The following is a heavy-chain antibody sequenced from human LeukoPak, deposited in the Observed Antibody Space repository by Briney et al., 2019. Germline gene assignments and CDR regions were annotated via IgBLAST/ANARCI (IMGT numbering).Heavy chain of an antibody. CDR2: IYHSGST. CDR3: ARHDFYSNYPHNWFDP. V-gene: IGHV4-38-2*01. D-gene: IGHD4-11*01. CDR1: GYSISSGYY. Sequence: SETLSLTCAVSGYSISSGYYWGWIRQPPGKGLEWIGGIYHSGSTYYNPSLKSRVTISVDTSKNQFSLKLSSVTAADTAVYYCARHDFYSNYPHNWFDPWGQETLVTVSS. J-gene: IGHJ5*02.